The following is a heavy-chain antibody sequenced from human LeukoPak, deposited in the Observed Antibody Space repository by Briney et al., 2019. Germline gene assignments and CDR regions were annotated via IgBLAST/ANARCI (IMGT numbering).Heavy chain of an antibody. Sequence: GRSLRLSCAASGFTFDDYAMHWVRQAPGKGLEWVSGISWNSGSIGYADSVKGRFTISRDIAKNSLYLQMNSLRAEDTALYYCAKSAPTPHIVVVTAINNWFDPWGQGTLVTVSS. CDR1: GFTFDDYA. V-gene: IGHV3-9*01. D-gene: IGHD2-21*02. CDR3: AKSAPTPHIVVVTAINNWFDP. CDR2: ISWNSGSI. J-gene: IGHJ5*02.